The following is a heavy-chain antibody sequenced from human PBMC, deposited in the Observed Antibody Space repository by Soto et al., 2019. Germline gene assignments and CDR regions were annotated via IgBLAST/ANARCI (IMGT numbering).Heavy chain of an antibody. CDR1: GYTFTSYG. D-gene: IGHD2-21*02. CDR2: ISAYNGNT. J-gene: IGHJ5*02. Sequence: QVQLVQSGAEVKKPGASVKVSCKASGYTFTSYGISWVRQAPGQGLEWMGWISAYNGNTNYAQKLQGRVTMTTDTTTSTAYMELRSLRSDDTAVYYCARVVAYCGGDCWASRPEWGWFDPWGQGTLVTVSS. V-gene: IGHV1-18*01. CDR3: ARVVAYCGGDCWASRPEWGWFDP.